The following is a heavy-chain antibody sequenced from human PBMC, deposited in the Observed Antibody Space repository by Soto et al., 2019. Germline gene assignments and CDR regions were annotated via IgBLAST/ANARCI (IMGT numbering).Heavy chain of an antibody. J-gene: IGHJ6*02. CDR2: IIPIFGTA. CDR1: GGTFSSYA. V-gene: IGHV1-69*13. D-gene: IGHD5-18*01. CDR3: AGGGRGYSYGYLHGMDV. Sequence: SVKVSCKASGGTFSSYAISWVRQAPGQGLEWMGGIIPIFGTANYAQKFQGRVTITADESTSTAYMELSSLRSEDTAVYYCAGGGRGYSYGYLHGMDVWGQGTTVTISS.